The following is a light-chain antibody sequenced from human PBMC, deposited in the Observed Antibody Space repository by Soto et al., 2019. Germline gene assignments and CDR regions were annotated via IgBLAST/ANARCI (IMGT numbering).Light chain of an antibody. V-gene: IGKV3-11*01. CDR3: QQRSNWLT. Sequence: EIVMTQSPATLSLSPGERATLSCRASQSVSSYLAWYQQKPGQAPRLLIYDASNRATGIPARFSGSGSGTDFTLTISSLEPQDFAVYYYQQRSNWLTFGGGTKVDI. J-gene: IGKJ4*01. CDR1: QSVSSY. CDR2: DAS.